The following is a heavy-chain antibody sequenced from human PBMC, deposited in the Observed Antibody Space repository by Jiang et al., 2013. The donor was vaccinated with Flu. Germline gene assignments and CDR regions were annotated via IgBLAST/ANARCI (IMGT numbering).Heavy chain of an antibody. J-gene: IGHJ4*02. D-gene: IGHD5/OR15-5a*01. Sequence: PSLKSRVSISVDPSKNQFSLRLNSVTAADTAVYYCARDRDIVSREGMDSWGPGILVTVS. CDR3: ARDRDIVSREGMDS. V-gene: IGHV4-39*07.